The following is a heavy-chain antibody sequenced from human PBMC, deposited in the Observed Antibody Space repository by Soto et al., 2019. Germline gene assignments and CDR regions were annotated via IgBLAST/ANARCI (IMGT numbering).Heavy chain of an antibody. Sequence: PGESRKIPCKGPGYSFSRNWISWMRQMPGKVLEWMGIIYPGDFDTRYSPSFQGQVTISVDKSSGTAYVKVSTLRASDTGIYYCARQSRIAAAGSEAPDYWGQGXLVTVYS. J-gene: IGHJ4*02. D-gene: IGHD6-13*01. V-gene: IGHV5-51*01. CDR3: ARQSRIAAAGSEAPDY. CDR1: GYSFSRNW. CDR2: IYPGDFDT.